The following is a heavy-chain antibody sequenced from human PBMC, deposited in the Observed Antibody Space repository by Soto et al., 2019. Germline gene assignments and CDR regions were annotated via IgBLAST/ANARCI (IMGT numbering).Heavy chain of an antibody. Sequence: PSETLSLTCAVYGGSFSGYYWSWIRQPPGKGLEWIGEINHSGSTNYNPSLKSRVTISVDTSKNQFSLKLSSVTAADTAVYYCARGGRAKDFWGQGTLVTVSS. CDR2: INHSGST. V-gene: IGHV4-34*01. CDR3: ARGGRAKDF. CDR1: GGSFSGYY. J-gene: IGHJ4*02. D-gene: IGHD1-26*01.